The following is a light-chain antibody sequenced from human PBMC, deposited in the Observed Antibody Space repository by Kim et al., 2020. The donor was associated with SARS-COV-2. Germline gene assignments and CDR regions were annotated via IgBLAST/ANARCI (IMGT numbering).Light chain of an antibody. Sequence: QSVLTQPPSLSGTPGQRVTVSCSGGTSNIGTNGVNWYQQVPGTAPKLLIYNDDRRPSWVPDRVSGSKSGTSASLAIGGLQSEDEAHYYCATWDNGLKGWVFGGGTQLTVL. CDR2: NDD. V-gene: IGLV1-44*01. CDR1: TSNIGTNG. J-gene: IGLJ3*02. CDR3: ATWDNGLKGWV.